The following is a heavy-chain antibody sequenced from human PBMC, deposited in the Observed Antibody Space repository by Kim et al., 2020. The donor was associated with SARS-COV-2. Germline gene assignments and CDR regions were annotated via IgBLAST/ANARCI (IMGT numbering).Heavy chain of an antibody. CDR2: INSADKT. V-gene: IGHV3-53*01. J-gene: IGHJ4*02. D-gene: IGHD6-13*01. CDR3: IYSRARAVDY. Sequence: VSQSPGKGLEWVSLINSADKTYYADSVKGRFTISRDISMNTVNLQMNSLSADDTAVYYCIYSRARAVDYWGQGTLVTVSS.